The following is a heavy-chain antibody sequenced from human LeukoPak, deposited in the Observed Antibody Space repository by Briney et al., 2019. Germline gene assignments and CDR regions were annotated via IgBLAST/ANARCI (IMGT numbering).Heavy chain of an antibody. CDR2: IYTSGST. Sequence: SETLSLTCTVSGGSISSYYWSWIRQPAGKGLERIGRIYTSGSTNYNPSLKSRVTMSVDTSKNQFSLKLSSVTAADTAVYYCASSKNYYGSGSYYHFDYWGQGTLVTVSS. J-gene: IGHJ4*02. D-gene: IGHD3-10*01. CDR3: ASSKNYYGSGSYYHFDY. CDR1: GGSISSYY. V-gene: IGHV4-4*07.